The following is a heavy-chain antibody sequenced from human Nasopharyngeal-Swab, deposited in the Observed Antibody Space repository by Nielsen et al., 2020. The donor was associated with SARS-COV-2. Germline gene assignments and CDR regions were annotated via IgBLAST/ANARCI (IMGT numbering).Heavy chain of an antibody. CDR2: IYPGDSDT. D-gene: IGHD1-26*01. Sequence: KVSCKGSGYSFTSYWIGWVRQMPGKGLEWMGIIYPGDSDTRYSPSFQGQVTISADKSISTAYLQWGSLKASDTAMYYCARQSGSYYDIADAFDIWGQGTMVTVSS. V-gene: IGHV5-51*01. CDR1: GYSFTSYW. J-gene: IGHJ3*02. CDR3: ARQSGSYYDIADAFDI.